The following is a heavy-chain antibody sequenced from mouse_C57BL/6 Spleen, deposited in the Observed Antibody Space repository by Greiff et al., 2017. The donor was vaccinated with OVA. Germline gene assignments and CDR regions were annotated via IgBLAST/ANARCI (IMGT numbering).Heavy chain of an antibody. Sequence: EVKLQQSGPVLVKPGASVKMSCKASGYTFTDYYMNWVKQSHGKSLEWIGVINPYNGGTSYNQKFKGKATLTVDKSSSTAYMELNSLTSEDSAVYYCARSYYGSSFDYWGQGTTLTVSS. J-gene: IGHJ2*01. V-gene: IGHV1-19*01. CDR3: ARSYYGSSFDY. CDR1: GYTFTDYY. D-gene: IGHD1-1*01. CDR2: INPYNGGT.